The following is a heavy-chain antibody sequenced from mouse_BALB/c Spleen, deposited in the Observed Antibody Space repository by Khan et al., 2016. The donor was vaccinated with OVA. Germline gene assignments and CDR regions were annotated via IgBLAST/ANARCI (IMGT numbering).Heavy chain of an antibody. CDR3: AAKVVY. CDR2: INTETGEP. Sequence: QIQLVQSGPELKKPGETVKISCKASGYSFTDYSMHWVQQTPGKVLKWMGWINTETGEPRYADDFKGRSAFSLETSAPTTYLQINNHKKEDTATYFCAAKVVYWGQGTLVTVSA. CDR1: GYSFTDYS. J-gene: IGHJ3*01. D-gene: IGHD1-3*01. V-gene: IGHV9-2-1*01.